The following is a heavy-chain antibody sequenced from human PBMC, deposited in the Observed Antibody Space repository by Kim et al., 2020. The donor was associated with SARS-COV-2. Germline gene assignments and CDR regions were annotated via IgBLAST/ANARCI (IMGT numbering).Heavy chain of an antibody. CDR2: INQDGGDT. J-gene: IGHJ4*02. D-gene: IGHD5-18*01. CDR3: AREGRYSSAYCTDY. CDR1: GFTFTSFS. Sequence: GGSLRLSCAASGFTFTSFSMSWVRQAPGKGLEWVASINQDGGDTYYVDSVKGRFTISRDNAKNSLYLQMNSLRAEDTSVYYCAREGRYSSAYCTDYWGQG. V-gene: IGHV3-7*01.